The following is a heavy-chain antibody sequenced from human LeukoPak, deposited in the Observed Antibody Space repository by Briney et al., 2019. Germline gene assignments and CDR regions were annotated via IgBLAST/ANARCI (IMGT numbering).Heavy chain of an antibody. D-gene: IGHD6-19*01. V-gene: IGHV4-59*01. CDR2: IYYSGST. CDR3: ARDDNSSGWYNWFDP. J-gene: IGHJ5*02. Sequence: NPSETLSLTCTVSGGSISSYYWSWIRQPPGKGLEWIGYIYYSGSTNYNPSLKRRVTISVDPSKTQFSLKLSSVTAADTAVYYCARDDNSSGWYNWFDPWGQGTLVTVSS. CDR1: GGSISSYY.